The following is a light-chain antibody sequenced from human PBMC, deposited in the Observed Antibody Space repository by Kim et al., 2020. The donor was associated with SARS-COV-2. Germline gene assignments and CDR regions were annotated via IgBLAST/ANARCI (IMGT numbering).Light chain of an antibody. CDR1: SSNIGSNS. CDR3: AAWDDSLNGVV. J-gene: IGLJ2*01. CDR2: SNN. V-gene: IGLV1-44*01. Sequence: QSVLTQPPSASGTPGKRVTIYCYGSSSNIGSNSVNWYQQLPGTAPKLLIYSNNQRPSGVPDRFSGSKSGTSASLAISGLQSEDEADYYCAAWDDSLNGVVFGGGTQLTVL.